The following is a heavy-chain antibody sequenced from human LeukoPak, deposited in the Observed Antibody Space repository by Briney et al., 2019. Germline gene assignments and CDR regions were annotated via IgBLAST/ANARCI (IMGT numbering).Heavy chain of an antibody. J-gene: IGHJ4*02. V-gene: IGHV4-4*02. CDR2: IYHSGST. Sequence: PSGTLSLTCAVSGGSISNSNWWSWDRQPPGKGLEWIGEIYHSGSTNYNPPLKSRVTMSVDKSKNQFSLKLSSVTAADTAVYYCARVGWSWYHIDFWGQGTLVTVSS. D-gene: IGHD6-13*01. CDR1: GGSISNSNW. CDR3: ARVGWSWYHIDF.